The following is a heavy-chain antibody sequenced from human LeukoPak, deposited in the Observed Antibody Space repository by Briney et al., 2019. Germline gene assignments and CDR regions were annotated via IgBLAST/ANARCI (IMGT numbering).Heavy chain of an antibody. CDR3: ARYGPSNYGYYFDY. Sequence: TGGSLRLSCAASGFTFSDHYMDLVRQAPGKGREWVGRTRNKANSYTTEYAASVKGRFTISRDDSKNSLYLQMNSLKTEDTAVYYCARYGPSNYGYYFDYWGQGTLVTVSS. V-gene: IGHV3-72*01. CDR1: GFTFSDHY. CDR2: TRNKANSYTT. D-gene: IGHD4-11*01. J-gene: IGHJ4*02.